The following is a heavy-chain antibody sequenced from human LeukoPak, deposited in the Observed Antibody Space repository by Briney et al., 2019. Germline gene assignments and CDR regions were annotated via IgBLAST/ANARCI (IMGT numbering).Heavy chain of an antibody. CDR3: GIRSGGSCYWSPWCAFDI. CDR2: INPNSGGT. D-gene: IGHD2-15*01. CDR1: GYTFTGYY. J-gene: IGHJ3*02. Sequence: ASVKVSCKASGYTFTGYYMHWVRQAPGQGLEWMGWINPNSGGTNYAQKFQGRVTMTRDTSISTAYMELSRLRSDDTAVYYCGIRSGGSCYWSPWCAFDIWGQGTMVTVSS. V-gene: IGHV1-2*02.